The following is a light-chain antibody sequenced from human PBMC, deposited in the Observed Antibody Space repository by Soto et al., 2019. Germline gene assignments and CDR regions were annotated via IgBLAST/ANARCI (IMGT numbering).Light chain of an antibody. J-gene: IGKJ1*01. CDR1: QGIGNA. CDR3: LQDINYPWT. CDR2: GAS. V-gene: IGKV1-6*01. Sequence: IHMTQSPSPLSASVGARVPITCRASQGIGNALGWYQQKPGKPPKVLIYGASNLQSGVPPRFSGSGSGTDFTLAISSLQPEDSATYYCLQDINYPWTFGQGTKVDIK.